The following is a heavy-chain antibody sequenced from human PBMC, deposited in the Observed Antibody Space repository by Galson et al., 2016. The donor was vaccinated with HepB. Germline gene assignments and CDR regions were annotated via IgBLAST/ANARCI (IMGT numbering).Heavy chain of an antibody. CDR1: GYTFANYA. CDR3: ARTGRMVIYFDWFDP. D-gene: IGHD3-22*01. J-gene: IGHJ5*01. V-gene: IGHV1-18*01. Sequence: SVKVSCKASGYTFANYAISWVRQAPGQGLEWVGWISTYNGDTKYAQKFQDRVSMTRDSSTTTVYMELRSLTSDDTAMYFCARTGRMVIYFDWFDPWGQGTLVTVSS. CDR2: ISTYNGDT.